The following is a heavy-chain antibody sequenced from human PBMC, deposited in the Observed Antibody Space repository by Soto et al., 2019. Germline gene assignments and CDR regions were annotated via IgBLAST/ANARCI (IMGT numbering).Heavy chain of an antibody. CDR3: ARLIYIVVVPAAPPGDY. Sequence: GGSLRLSCAASGFTFSSYAMHWVRQAPGKGLEWVAVISYDGSNKYYADSVKGRFTISRANSKNTLYLQMNSLRAEDTAVYYCARLIYIVVVPAAPPGDYWGQGTLVTVSS. CDR2: ISYDGSNK. D-gene: IGHD2-2*01. CDR1: GFTFSSYA. V-gene: IGHV3-30-3*01. J-gene: IGHJ4*02.